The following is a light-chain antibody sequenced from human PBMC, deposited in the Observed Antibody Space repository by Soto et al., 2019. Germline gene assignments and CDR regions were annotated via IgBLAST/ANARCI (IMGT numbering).Light chain of an antibody. CDR3: NSYTSASTYV. V-gene: IGLV2-14*03. CDR2: DVT. Sequence: QSVLTQPASVSGSPGQSITISCTGTGSDIGSYNDVSWYQHHPGKVPKFIIYDVTNRPSGVSDRFSGSKSGNTASLTISGLQAEDEADYYCNSYTSASTYVFGTGTKLTVL. J-gene: IGLJ1*01. CDR1: GSDIGSYND.